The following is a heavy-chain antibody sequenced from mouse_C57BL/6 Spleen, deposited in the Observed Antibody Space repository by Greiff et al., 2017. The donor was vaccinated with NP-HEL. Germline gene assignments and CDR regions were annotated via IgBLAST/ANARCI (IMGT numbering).Heavy chain of an antibody. V-gene: IGHV1-64*01. Sequence: QVQLKQPGAELVKPGASVKLSCKASGYTFTSYWMHWVKQRPGQGLEWIGMIHPNSGSTNYNEKFKSKATLTVDKSSSTAYMQLSSLTSEDSAVYYCARPGGTVVATHWYFDVWGTGTTVTVSS. CDR3: ARPGGTVVATHWYFDV. CDR1: GYTFTSYW. CDR2: IHPNSGST. J-gene: IGHJ1*03. D-gene: IGHD1-1*01.